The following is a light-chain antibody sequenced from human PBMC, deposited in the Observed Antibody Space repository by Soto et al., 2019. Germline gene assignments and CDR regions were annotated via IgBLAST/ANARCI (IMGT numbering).Light chain of an antibody. J-gene: IGKJ1*01. CDR1: QSVAGSY. Sequence: IALTQSAGTLACSPGGIATLSFRGSQSVAGSYLAWYQQKPGQAPRLLIYGASSRATGIPDRFSGSGPGTDFTLTLRTLEPDDSAVPSCQPPGTSPRTFAQGTQLDIK. V-gene: IGKV3-20*01. CDR2: GAS. CDR3: QPPGTSPRT.